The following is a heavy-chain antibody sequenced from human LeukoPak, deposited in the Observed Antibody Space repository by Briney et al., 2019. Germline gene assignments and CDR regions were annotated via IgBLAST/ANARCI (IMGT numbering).Heavy chain of an antibody. CDR3: ARGLTYYYGSGSYLNRYYFDY. D-gene: IGHD3-10*01. J-gene: IGHJ4*02. CDR1: GFSFSSYG. V-gene: IGHV3-21*01. Sequence: GGSLRLSCAASGFSFSSYGMNWVRQAPEKGLEWVSYISAGSTYIYYTDSLKGRFTISRDNAKSSLYLQMNSLRAEDTAVYYCARGLTYYYGSGSYLNRYYFDYWGQGTLVTVSS. CDR2: ISAGSTYI.